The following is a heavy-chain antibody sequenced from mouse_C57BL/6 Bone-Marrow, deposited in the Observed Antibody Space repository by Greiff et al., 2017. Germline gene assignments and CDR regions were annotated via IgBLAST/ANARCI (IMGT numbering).Heavy chain of an antibody. D-gene: IGHD1-1*01. J-gene: IGHJ3*01. CDR3: TRSDYYGSRCPFAY. CDR2: IDPETGGT. V-gene: IGHV1-15*01. CDR1: GYTFTDYE. Sequence: QVQLKESGAELVRPGASVTLSCKASGYTFTDYEMHWVKQTPVHGLEWIGAIDPETGGTAYNQKFKGKAILTADKSSSTAYMELRSLTSEDSAVYYCTRSDYYGSRCPFAYWGQGTLVTVSA.